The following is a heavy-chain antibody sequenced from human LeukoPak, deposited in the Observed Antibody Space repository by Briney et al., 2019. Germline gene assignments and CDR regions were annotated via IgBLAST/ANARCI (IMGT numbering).Heavy chain of an antibody. CDR2: IIPIFGTA. V-gene: IGHV1-69*13. Sequence: SVKVSCKASGGTFSSYAISWVRQAPGRGLEWMGGIIPIFGTANYAQKFQGRVTITADESTSTAYMELSSLRSEDTAVYYCASTLRYDSSGYPFDYWGQGTLVTVSS. CDR1: GGTFSSYA. CDR3: ASTLRYDSSGYPFDY. D-gene: IGHD3-22*01. J-gene: IGHJ4*02.